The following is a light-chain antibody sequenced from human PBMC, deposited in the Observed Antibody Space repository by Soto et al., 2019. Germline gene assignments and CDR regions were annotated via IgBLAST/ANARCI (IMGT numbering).Light chain of an antibody. CDR2: ANN. J-gene: IGLJ1*01. V-gene: IGLV1-40*01. CDR3: QSYDSSLTV. Sequence: QAVLTQPPSVSGAPGQRVTISCSGSSSNIGAGYDVHWYQQLPGKAPKLLIYANNNRPSGVPDRFSGSKSVPSASLAIAGLQAEDEADYYCQSYDSSLTVFGTGTKLTVL. CDR1: SSNIGAGYD.